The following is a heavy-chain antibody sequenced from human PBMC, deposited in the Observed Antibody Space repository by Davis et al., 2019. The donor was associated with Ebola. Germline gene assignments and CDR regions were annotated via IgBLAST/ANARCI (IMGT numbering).Heavy chain of an antibody. CDR3: ARLGLGPLRFPFDY. CDR1: GGSISSSSYY. Sequence: MPSETLSLTCTVSGGSISSSSYYWGWIRQPPGKGLEWIGSIYYSGSTYYNPSLKSRVTISVDKSKNQFSLKLSSVTAADTAVYYCARLGLGPLRFPFDYWGQGTLVTVSS. V-gene: IGHV4-39*01. CDR2: IYYSGST. D-gene: IGHD5-12*01. J-gene: IGHJ4*02.